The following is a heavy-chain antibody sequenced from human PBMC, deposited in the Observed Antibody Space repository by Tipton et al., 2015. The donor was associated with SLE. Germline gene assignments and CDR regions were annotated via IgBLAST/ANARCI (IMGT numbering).Heavy chain of an antibody. J-gene: IGHJ3*02. V-gene: IGHV3-9*01. CDR3: AKMGRAFDI. CDR1: GFKFNEYA. CDR2: ISWNSDSL. Sequence: SLRLSCAASGFKFNEYAMHWVRQAPGRGLEWVAGISWNSDSLDYADSVKGRFTISRDNSKNTLYLQMNSLRAEDTAVYYCAKMGRAFDIWGQGTMVTVSS. D-gene: IGHD1-26*01.